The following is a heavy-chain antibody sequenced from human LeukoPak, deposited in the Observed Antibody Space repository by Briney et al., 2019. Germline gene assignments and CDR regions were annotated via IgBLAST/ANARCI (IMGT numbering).Heavy chain of an antibody. CDR3: SRESGPYSPFGH. D-gene: IGHD1-26*01. CDR2: ISLSGYT. Sequence: SGTLSLTCGVSGGSITTTNYWGWVRQSPGRGLVWIGEISLSGYTGFNPSLRGRVTMSLDESKNHLSLTLTSLTAADTAIYYCSRESGPYSPFGHWGQGILVTVTT. CDR1: GGSITTTNY. V-gene: IGHV4-4*02. J-gene: IGHJ4*02.